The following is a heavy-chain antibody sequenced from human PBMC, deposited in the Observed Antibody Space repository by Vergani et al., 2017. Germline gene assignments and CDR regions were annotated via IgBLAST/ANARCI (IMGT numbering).Heavy chain of an antibody. D-gene: IGHD3-22*01. V-gene: IGHV1-8*02. Sequence: QVQLVQSGAEVKKPGASVKVSCKASGYTFTSYDINWVRQATGQGLEWMGWMNPNSGNTGYAQKFQGRVTMTRNTSISTAYMELRSLRSDDTAVYYCARDGGYYDSSGYYYFDAFDIWGQGTMVTVSS. CDR1: GYTFTSYD. J-gene: IGHJ3*02. CDR3: ARDGGYYDSSGYYYFDAFDI. CDR2: MNPNSGNT.